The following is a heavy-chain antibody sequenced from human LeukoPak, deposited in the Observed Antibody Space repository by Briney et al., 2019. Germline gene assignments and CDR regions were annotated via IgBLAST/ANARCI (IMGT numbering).Heavy chain of an antibody. D-gene: IGHD2-15*01. CDR3: ASPGVYCSGGSCYSVGLYGMDV. J-gene: IGHJ6*02. V-gene: IGHV4-34*01. CDR1: GGSFSGYY. CDR2: INHSGST. Sequence: SETLSLTCAVYGGSFSGYYWSWIRQPPGKGLEWIGEINHSGSTNYNPSLKSRVTISVDTSKNQFSLKPSSVTAADTAVYYCASPGVYCSGGSCYSVGLYGMDVWGQGTTVTVSS.